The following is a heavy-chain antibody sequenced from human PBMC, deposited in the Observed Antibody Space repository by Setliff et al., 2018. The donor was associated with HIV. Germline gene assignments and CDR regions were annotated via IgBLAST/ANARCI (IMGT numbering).Heavy chain of an antibody. J-gene: IGHJ4*02. V-gene: IGHV1-18*01. CDR1: GYTFTSYD. CDR2: ISAYNGNT. D-gene: IGHD3-22*01. CDR3: ARDLDSSGYFNSLNY. Sequence: ASVKVSCKASGYTFTSYDISWVRQAPGQGLEWMGWISAYNGNTNYAQKLQGRVTMTTDASTRTAYMELRSLRSDDTAVYYCARDLDSSGYFNSLNYWGQGTLVTVSS.